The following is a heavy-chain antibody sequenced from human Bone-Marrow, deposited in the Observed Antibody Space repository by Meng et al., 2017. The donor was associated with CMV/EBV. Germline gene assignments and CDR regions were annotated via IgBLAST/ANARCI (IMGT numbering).Heavy chain of an antibody. D-gene: IGHD3-10*01. V-gene: IGHV3-30*04. CDR1: GFTFTSYA. Sequence: GGSLRLSYAASGFTFTSYALHWVRQAPGKGLEWVTVISYDGSNKYYADSVKGRFTISRDNSKNTLYLQMNSLRTEDTAVYYCARAPGSLIDYWGQGTLVTVSS. CDR3: ARAPGSLIDY. CDR2: ISYDGSNK. J-gene: IGHJ4*02.